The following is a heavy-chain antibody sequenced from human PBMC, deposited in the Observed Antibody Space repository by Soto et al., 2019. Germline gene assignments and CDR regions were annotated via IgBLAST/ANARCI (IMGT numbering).Heavy chain of an antibody. D-gene: IGHD3-3*01. Sequence: SSGGYYWSWIRQHPGKGLEWVSGISWNSGSIGYADSVKGRFTISRDNAKNSLYLQMNSLRAEDTALYYCAKDKFEFWSGMDVWGKGTTVTVSS. CDR3: AKDKFEFWSGMDV. V-gene: IGHV3-9*01. CDR1: SSGGYY. CDR2: ISWNSGSI. J-gene: IGHJ6*04.